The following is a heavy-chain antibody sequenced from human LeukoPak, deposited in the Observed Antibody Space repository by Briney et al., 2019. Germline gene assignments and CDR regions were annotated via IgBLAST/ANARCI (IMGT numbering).Heavy chain of an antibody. CDR1: GFTFSSYS. D-gene: IGHD1-26*01. V-gene: IGHV3-21*01. Sequence: GGSLRLSCAASGFTFSSYSMNWVRQAPGKGLEWVSSISSSSSYIYYADSVKGRFTISRDNAKNSLYLQMNSLRAEDTAVYYCARVRGSYSAYDYWGQGTLVTVSS. CDR3: ARVRGSYSAYDY. CDR2: ISSSSSYI. J-gene: IGHJ4*02.